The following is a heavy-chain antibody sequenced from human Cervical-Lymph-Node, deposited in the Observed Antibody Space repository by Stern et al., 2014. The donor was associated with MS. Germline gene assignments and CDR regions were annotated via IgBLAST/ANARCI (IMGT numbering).Heavy chain of an antibody. D-gene: IGHD4-17*01. CDR1: GFTFTSCY. CDR3: ARDMSTVTTPYFDY. J-gene: IGHJ4*02. V-gene: IGHV1-2*02. Sequence: VQLVESGAEVRRSGASVKVACKASGFTFTSCYMHWVRQAPGQGLEWMGWINANSGGTNSAQKFQGRVTMTRDTSISTVYMDLTGLTSDDTAIYYCARDMSTVTTPYFDYWGQGTLVTVPS. CDR2: INANSGGT.